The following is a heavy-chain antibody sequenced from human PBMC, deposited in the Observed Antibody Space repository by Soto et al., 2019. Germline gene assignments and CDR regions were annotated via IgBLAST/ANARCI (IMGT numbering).Heavy chain of an antibody. V-gene: IGHV4-59*01. CDR3: ARGSSGWYSEYFQH. Sequence: QVQLQESGPGLVKPSETLSLTCTVSGGSISSYYWSWIRQPPGKGLEWIGYIYYSGSTNYNPSLKSRVTISVDTSKNQFSLKLSSVTAADTAVYYCARGSSGWYSEYFQHWGQGTLVTVSS. D-gene: IGHD6-19*01. J-gene: IGHJ1*01. CDR1: GGSISSYY. CDR2: IYYSGST.